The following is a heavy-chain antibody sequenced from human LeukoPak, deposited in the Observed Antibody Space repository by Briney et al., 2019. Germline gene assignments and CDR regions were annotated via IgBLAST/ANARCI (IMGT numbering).Heavy chain of an antibody. CDR3: VTTTYYYDSSGYGWDAFDI. J-gene: IGHJ3*02. CDR2: INPSGGST. Sequence: ASVKVSCKASGYTFTSYYMHWVRQAPGQGLEWMGIINPSGGSTSYAQKFQGRVTMTRDTSTSTVYMELSSLRSEDTAVYYCVTTTYYYDSSGYGWDAFDIWGQGTMVTVSS. D-gene: IGHD3-22*01. V-gene: IGHV1-46*01. CDR1: GYTFTSYY.